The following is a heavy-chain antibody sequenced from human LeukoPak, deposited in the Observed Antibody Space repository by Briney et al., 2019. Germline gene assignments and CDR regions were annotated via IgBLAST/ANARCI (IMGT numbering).Heavy chain of an antibody. D-gene: IGHD5-12*01. CDR2: ISSNGGNT. CDR1: GFSFSSYA. CDR3: ARASGYSGSRRWFDP. V-gene: IGHV3-64*04. Sequence: GGSLRLSCSTSGFSFSSYAMHWVRQAPGKGLEYVSSISSNGGNTYYPDSVKGRFTISRDNSKSTLYLQMNSLRAEDTAVYYCARASGYSGSRRWFDPWGQGTLVTVSS. J-gene: IGHJ5*02.